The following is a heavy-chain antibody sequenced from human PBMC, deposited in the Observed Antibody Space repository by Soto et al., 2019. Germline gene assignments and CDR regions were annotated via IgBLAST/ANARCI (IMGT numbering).Heavy chain of an antibody. J-gene: IGHJ3*01. D-gene: IGHD1-1*01. CDR1: GGSISSSSYY. CDR2: IHYSGSN. CDR3: AKWNSPLNAYDV. Sequence: SETLSLTCTVSGGSISSSSYYWGWIRQSPGRGLEWIGNIHYSGSNNYNPSLKSRVTMSVDTSRNQFSLKLSSVTAADTAVYYCAKWNSPLNAYDVWGQGTMVTVSS. V-gene: IGHV4-39*07.